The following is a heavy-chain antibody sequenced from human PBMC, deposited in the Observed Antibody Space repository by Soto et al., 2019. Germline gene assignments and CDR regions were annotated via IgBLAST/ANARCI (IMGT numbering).Heavy chain of an antibody. CDR2: ISAFNGDT. D-gene: IGHD1-26*01. J-gene: IGHJ4*02. V-gene: IGHV1-18*01. CDR3: ARDVGATYHFAY. CDR1: GYTFTTYG. Sequence: GASVKVSCKASGYTFTTYGISWVRQAPGQGLEWMGWISAFNGDTNYAQKLQGRVTMTTDTSTSTAYMELRSLRSDDTAVYYCARDVGATYHFAYWGQGTQVTVSS.